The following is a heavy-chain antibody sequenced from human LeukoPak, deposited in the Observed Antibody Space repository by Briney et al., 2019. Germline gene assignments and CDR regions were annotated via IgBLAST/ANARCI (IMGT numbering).Heavy chain of an antibody. D-gene: IGHD3-10*01. CDR1: GFTFSNAW. CDR3: AKNGHGSGSYYPRTKYYFDY. CDR2: IKSKTDGGTT. J-gene: IGHJ4*02. V-gene: IGHV3-15*01. Sequence: GGSLRLSCLASGFTFSNAWRTWVRQARGKGLEWVGRIKSKTDGGTTDSGASVKGRVTISRDDSRTTLYLQMNSLRAEGTAVYYSAKNGHGSGSYYPRTKYYFDYWGQGTLVTVSS.